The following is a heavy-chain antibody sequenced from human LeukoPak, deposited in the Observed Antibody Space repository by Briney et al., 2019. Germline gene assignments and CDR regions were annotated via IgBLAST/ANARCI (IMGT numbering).Heavy chain of an antibody. CDR3: ASNYNWNYALGTYYYYYMDV. CDR2: INPNSGGT. V-gene: IGHV1-2*02. CDR1: GYTFTGYY. Sequence: EASVKVSCKASGYTFTGYYMHWVREAPGQGLEWMGWINPNSGGTNYAQKFQGRVTMTRDTSISTAYMELSRLRSDDTAVYYCASNYNWNYALGTYYYYYMDVWGKGTTVTVSS. D-gene: IGHD1-7*01. J-gene: IGHJ6*03.